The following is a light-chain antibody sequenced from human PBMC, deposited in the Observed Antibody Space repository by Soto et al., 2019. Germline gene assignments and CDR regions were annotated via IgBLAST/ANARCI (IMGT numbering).Light chain of an antibody. J-gene: IGLJ2*01. CDR2: LNSDGSH. CDR3: RTWGARIAV. Sequence: QSVLTQSPSASASLGASVKLTCTLSSGHSSYAIAWHQQQPEKGPRYLMKLNSDGSHSKGDGIPDRFSGSSPGAERYLTISSLQFYDEADYYCRTWGARIAVFGGGTKLTLL. V-gene: IGLV4-69*01. CDR1: SGHSSYA.